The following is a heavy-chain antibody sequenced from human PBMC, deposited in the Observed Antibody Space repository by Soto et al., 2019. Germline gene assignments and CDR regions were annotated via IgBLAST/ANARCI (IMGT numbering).Heavy chain of an antibody. Sequence: QVQLVESGGGVVQPGRSLRLCCAASGFTFSSYAMHWVRQAPGKGLEWVAVISYDGSNKYYADSVKGRFTISRDNSKNTLYLQMNSLRAEDTAVYYCARGAPGAFDIWGQGTMVTVSS. CDR2: ISYDGSNK. CDR3: ARGAPGAFDI. V-gene: IGHV3-30-3*01. J-gene: IGHJ3*02. CDR1: GFTFSSYA.